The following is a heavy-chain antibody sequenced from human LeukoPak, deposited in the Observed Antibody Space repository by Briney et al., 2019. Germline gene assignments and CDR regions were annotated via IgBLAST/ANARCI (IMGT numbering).Heavy chain of an antibody. CDR2: INGDGSTT. CDR3: AEAASVRGVSY. J-gene: IGHJ4*02. Sequence: GGSLRLSCAASGFTFSNYWMHWVRQAPGKGPLWVSHINGDGSTTNYADSVKGRFTISRDNAKNTLYLQMNSLRAEDTAVYYCAEAASVRGVSYWGQGTLVTVSS. CDR1: GFTFSNYW. D-gene: IGHD3-10*01. V-gene: IGHV3-74*01.